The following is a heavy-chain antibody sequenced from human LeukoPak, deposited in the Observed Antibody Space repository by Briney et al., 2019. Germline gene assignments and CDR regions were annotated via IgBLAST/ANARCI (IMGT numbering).Heavy chain of an antibody. J-gene: IGHJ4*02. CDR1: GGSISSYY. Sequence: EPWPGLVKPSETLSLTCTVSGGSISSYYSSWIRQPPGKGIEWSGNIYDSGSTNYNPSLKSRVTISVDTSKNQCSLTLSSVTAADTAVYYCARQSISGSSLSYFDYWGQGTLVNVSS. V-gene: IGHV4-59*01. D-gene: IGHD3-22*01. CDR3: ARQSISGSSLSYFDY. CDR2: IYDSGST.